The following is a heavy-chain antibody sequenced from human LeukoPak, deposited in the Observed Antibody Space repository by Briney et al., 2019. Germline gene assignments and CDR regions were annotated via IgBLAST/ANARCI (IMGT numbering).Heavy chain of an antibody. V-gene: IGHV3-53*01. CDR2: IYSGGST. Sequence: GGSLRLSCAASGFTVSSNYMSWVRQAPGKGLEWVSVIYSGGSTYYADSVKGRFTISRDNSKNTLYLQMNSLRAEDTAVYYCARQSSGWFFDYWGQGTLVTVSP. CDR3: ARQSSGWFFDY. CDR1: GFTVSSNY. D-gene: IGHD6-19*01. J-gene: IGHJ4*02.